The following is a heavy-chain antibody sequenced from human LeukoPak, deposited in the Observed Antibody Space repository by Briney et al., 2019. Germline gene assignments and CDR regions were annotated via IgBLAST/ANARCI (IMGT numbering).Heavy chain of an antibody. J-gene: IGHJ3*02. Sequence: GGSLRLSCAASGFTFSSYGMHWVRQAPGKGLEWVAVIRYDGSNKYYADSVKGRFTISRDNSKNTLYLQMNSLRAEDTAVYYWAKGLAVAAEMGIWGQGKMVPVSS. CDR2: IRYDGSNK. V-gene: IGHV3-30*02. CDR3: AKGLAVAAEMGI. CDR1: GFTFSSYG. D-gene: IGHD6-19*01.